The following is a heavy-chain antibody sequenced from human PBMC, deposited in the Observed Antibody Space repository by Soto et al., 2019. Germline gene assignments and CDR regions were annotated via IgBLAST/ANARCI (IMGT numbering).Heavy chain of an antibody. CDR1: GGTFSSYA. CDR2: LNPIFGTA. Sequence: QVQLVQSGAEVKKPGSSVKVSCKASGGTFSSYAISWVRQAPGQGLEWMGGLNPIFGTANYAQKFQGGVTITADESTSTAYMGLSSLRSEDTAVYYCARQYSSSWYVRGNWFDPWGQGTLVTVSS. J-gene: IGHJ5*02. V-gene: IGHV1-69*01. D-gene: IGHD6-13*01. CDR3: ARQYSSSWYVRGNWFDP.